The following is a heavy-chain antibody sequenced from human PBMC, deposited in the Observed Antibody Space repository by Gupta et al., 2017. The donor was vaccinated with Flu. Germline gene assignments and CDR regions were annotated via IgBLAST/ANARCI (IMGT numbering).Heavy chain of an antibody. D-gene: IGHD6-19*01. J-gene: IGHJ4*02. V-gene: IGHV3-21*01. CDR2: ISSGNSYI. CDR1: GFNSDTYT. CDR3: ARVGVSSGWYGSDY. Sequence: EVQLVAPGGGLVKPRGPPRLSCASSGFNSDTYTMNWVRQPPGKGLECVSSISSGNSYIYYADSVKGRFSISRDNAKNSLYLQMDRPRVEDTAVYYCARVGVSSGWYGSDYWGQGSLVTVSS.